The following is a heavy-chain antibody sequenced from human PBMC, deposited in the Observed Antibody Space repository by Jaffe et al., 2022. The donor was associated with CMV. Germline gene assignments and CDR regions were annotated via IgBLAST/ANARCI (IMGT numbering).Heavy chain of an antibody. D-gene: IGHD3-22*01. Sequence: EVQLVESGGGLVQPGGSLRLSCAASGFTFSSYAMSWVRQAPGKGLEWVSAISGSGGSTYYADSVKGRFTISRDNSKNTLYLQMNSLRAEDTAVYYCAKGTSSGSHRWSYYYMDVWGKGTTVTVSS. J-gene: IGHJ6*03. CDR3: AKGTSSGSHRWSYYYMDV. V-gene: IGHV3-23*04. CDR2: ISGSGGST. CDR1: GFTFSSYA.